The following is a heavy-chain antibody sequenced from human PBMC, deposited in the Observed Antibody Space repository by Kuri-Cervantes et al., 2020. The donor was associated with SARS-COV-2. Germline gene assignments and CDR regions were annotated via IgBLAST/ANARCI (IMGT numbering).Heavy chain of an antibody. CDR1: GYTFTGYY. D-gene: IGHD3-10*01. CDR2: INPNSGGT. CDR3: AREDITMVRGVTFDY. J-gene: IGHJ4*02. Sequence: ASVKVSCKASGYTFTGYYMHWVRQAPGQGLEWMGWINPNSGGTNYAQKFQGRVTMTRDTSISTAYMELSRLRSDDTAVYYCAREDITMVRGVTFDYWGQGTLVTVSS. V-gene: IGHV1-2*02.